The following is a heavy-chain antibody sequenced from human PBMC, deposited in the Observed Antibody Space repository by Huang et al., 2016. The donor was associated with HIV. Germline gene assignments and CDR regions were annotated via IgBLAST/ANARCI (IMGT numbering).Heavy chain of an antibody. CDR2: VRRKAFGGAS. CDR1: GFIFNDFA. CDR3: SPSGDDYFYFYMDV. V-gene: IGHV3-49*03. J-gene: IGHJ6*03. Sequence: QLVESGGDSVQSGRSLRLSCRGSGFIFNDFAINWFRQSPGKGLEWIGFVRRKAFGGASKSAPSVKDRFTVSQDEAKNVAFLQMDNLQVDDTAIYYCSPSGDDYFYFYMDVWGNGTTVIVS. D-gene: IGHD4-17*01.